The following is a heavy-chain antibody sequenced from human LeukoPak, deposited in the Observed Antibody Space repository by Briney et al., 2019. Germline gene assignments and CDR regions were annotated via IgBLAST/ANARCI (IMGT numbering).Heavy chain of an antibody. CDR2: IYTSGST. D-gene: IGHD6-19*01. CDR1: GGSISSGSYY. V-gene: IGHV4-61*02. J-gene: IGHJ4*02. Sequence: PSETLSLTCTVSGGSISSGSYYWSWIRQPAGKGLEWIGRIYTSGSTHYNPSLKSRVTISVDTSKKQFSLKLSSVTAADTAVYYCARGSVPRIAVAGLGVEFDYWGQGTLVTVSS. CDR3: ARGSVPRIAVAGLGVEFDY.